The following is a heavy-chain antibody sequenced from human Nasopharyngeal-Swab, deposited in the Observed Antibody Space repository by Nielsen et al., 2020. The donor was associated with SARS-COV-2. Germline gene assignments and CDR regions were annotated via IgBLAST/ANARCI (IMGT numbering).Heavy chain of an antibody. CDR2: MYDGAT. V-gene: IGHV4-39*02. Sequence: SETLSLTCNVSGVPISSSSYYWGWIRQPPGKGPEWFGSMYDGATYSTPSLKSRVTIHADTSKNHLSLSLSSVTVADTAVYYCARRLAAAAGINAFDVWGQGTLVSVSS. CDR1: GVPISSSSYY. D-gene: IGHD6-13*01. J-gene: IGHJ3*01. CDR3: ARRLAAAAGINAFDV.